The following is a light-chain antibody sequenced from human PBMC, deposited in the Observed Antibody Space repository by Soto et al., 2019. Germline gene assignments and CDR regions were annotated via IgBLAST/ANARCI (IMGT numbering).Light chain of an antibody. CDR2: EVT. Sequence: QSALTQPPSASGAPGQSVTISCTGTSSDVGGYNYVSWYQHHPGNAPKLMIYEVTKRPSGVPDRFSGSKSGNTASLTVSGLRAEDEADYYCSSYAGSNNYVFGTGTKLTVL. J-gene: IGLJ1*01. CDR1: SSDVGGYNY. CDR3: SSYAGSNNYV. V-gene: IGLV2-8*01.